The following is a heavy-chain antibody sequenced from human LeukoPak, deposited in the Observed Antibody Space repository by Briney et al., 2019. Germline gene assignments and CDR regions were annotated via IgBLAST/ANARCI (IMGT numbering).Heavy chain of an antibody. D-gene: IGHD3-10*01. CDR1: GFTFSKYW. J-gene: IGHJ4*02. Sequence: GGSLRLSCTVSGFTFSKYWMRWVRQAPGKGLEWVASIDKNEREKRYVDSVEGRFTISRDNAKDSVYLQMTSLGAEDTAVYYCATYTQNFGAPGTDYWGQGTLVTVSS. CDR2: IDKNEREK. CDR3: ATYTQNFGAPGTDY. V-gene: IGHV3-7*01.